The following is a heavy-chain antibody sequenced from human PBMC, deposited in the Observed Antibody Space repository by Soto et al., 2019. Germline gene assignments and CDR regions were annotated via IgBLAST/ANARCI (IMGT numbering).Heavy chain of an antibody. CDR3: ARYPTTSGGQNWAFNYFDS. CDR2: ISYDGTNK. Sequence: QVQLVESGGGVVQPGRSLRLSCAASGFSFSISPMHWVRQAPGKGPEWVALISYDGTNKFYADSVKGRFTISRDNSKSTLYLQVDSLRPEDAAVYYCARYPTTSGGQNWAFNYFDSWGQGTLVTVSS. V-gene: IGHV3-30-3*01. D-gene: IGHD7-27*01. CDR1: GFSFSISP. J-gene: IGHJ4*02.